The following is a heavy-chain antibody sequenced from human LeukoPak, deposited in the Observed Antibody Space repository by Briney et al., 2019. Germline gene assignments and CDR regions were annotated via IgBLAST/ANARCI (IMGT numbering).Heavy chain of an antibody. J-gene: IGHJ4*02. CDR1: GGSISSSSYY. CDR3: ARHGPGYSHGIDY. CDR2: IYYSGST. Sequence: PPETLSLTCTVSGGSISSSSYYWGWIRQPPGKGLEWIGSIYYSGSTYYNPSLKSRVTISVDTSKNQFSLKLSSVTAADTAVYYCARHGPGYSHGIDYWGQGTLVTVSS. V-gene: IGHV4-39*01. D-gene: IGHD5-18*01.